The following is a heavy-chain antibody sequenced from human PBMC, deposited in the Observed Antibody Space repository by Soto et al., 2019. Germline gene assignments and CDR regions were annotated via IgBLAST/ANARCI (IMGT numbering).Heavy chain of an antibody. D-gene: IGHD2-15*01. V-gene: IGHV4-30-2*01. J-gene: IGHJ4*02. CDR1: GGSISSGGYS. CDR3: ARGHYCSGGSCYSEYYFDY. Sequence: SETLSLTCAVSGGSISSGGYSWSWIRQPPGKGLEWIGYIYHSGSTYYNPSLKSRVTISVDRSKNQFSLKLSSVTAADTAVYYCARGHYCSGGSCYSEYYFDYWGQGTLVTVSS. CDR2: IYHSGST.